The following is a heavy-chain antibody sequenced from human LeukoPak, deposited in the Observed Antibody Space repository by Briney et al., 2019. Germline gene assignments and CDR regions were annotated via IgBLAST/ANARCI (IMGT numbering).Heavy chain of an antibody. J-gene: IGHJ4*02. V-gene: IGHV1-58*02. Sequence: SVKVSCKASGFTFTSSAMQWVRQARGQRLEWIGWIVVGSGNTNYAQKFQERVTITRDMSTSTAYMELSSLRSEDTAVYYCARGNWNDPLYYFDYWGQGTLVTVSS. CDR2: IVVGSGNT. D-gene: IGHD1-1*01. CDR3: ARGNWNDPLYYFDY. CDR1: GFTFTSSA.